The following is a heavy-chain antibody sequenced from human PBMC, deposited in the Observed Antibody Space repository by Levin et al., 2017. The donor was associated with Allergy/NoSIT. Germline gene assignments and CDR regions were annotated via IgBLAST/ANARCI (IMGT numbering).Heavy chain of an antibody. J-gene: IGHJ6*02. Sequence: SCAASGFTFSSYSMNWVRQAPGKGLEWVSSISSSSSYIYYADSVKGRFTISRDNAKNSLYLQMNSLRAEDTAVYYCARVKGSGGSGSYSYYYYGMDVWGQGTTVTVSS. CDR3: ARVKGSGGSGSYSYYYYGMDV. V-gene: IGHV3-21*01. D-gene: IGHD3-10*01. CDR2: ISSSSSYI. CDR1: GFTFSSYS.